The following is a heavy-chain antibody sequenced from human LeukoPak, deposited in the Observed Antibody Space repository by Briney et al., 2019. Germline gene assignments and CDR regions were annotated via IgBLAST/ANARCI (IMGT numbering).Heavy chain of an antibody. CDR3: ARGRGTRVGYNWFDP. CDR1: GGSFSGYY. V-gene: IGHV4-34*01. CDR2: INHSGST. D-gene: IGHD3-16*01. J-gene: IGHJ5*02. Sequence: SETLSLTCAVYGGSFSGYYWSWIRQPPGKGLEWIGEINHSGSTNYNPSLKSRVTISVDTSKNQFSLKLSSVTAADTAVYYYARGRGTRVGYNWFDPWGQGTLVTVSS.